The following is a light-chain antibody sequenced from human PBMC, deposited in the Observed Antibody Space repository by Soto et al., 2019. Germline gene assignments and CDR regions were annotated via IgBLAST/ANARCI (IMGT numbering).Light chain of an antibody. CDR1: SSDVGGYDY. J-gene: IGLJ1*01. CDR2: DVS. Sequence: QSVLTQPASVSGSPGQSITISCTGTSSDVGGYDYVSWYQQHPGEGPKLMIYDVSNRPSGVSNRFSGSKSGNTASLTISGLQAEDEADYYCSSYTRSSTYVFGSGTKVTV. V-gene: IGLV2-14*01. CDR3: SSYTRSSTYV.